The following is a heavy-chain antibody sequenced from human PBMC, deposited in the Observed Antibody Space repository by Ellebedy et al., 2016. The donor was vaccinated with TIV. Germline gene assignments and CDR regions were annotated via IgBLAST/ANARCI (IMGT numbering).Heavy chain of an antibody. V-gene: IGHV4-4*07. Sequence: MPSETLSLTCTVSGDSINTYYWSWIRQPAGKGLEWIGRIYTSGSTNYNPSLKSRVTMSVDTSKNQFSLKLSSVTAADTAVYYCASGYSSGWLDYWGQGTLVTVSS. CDR3: ASGYSSGWLDY. CDR2: IYTSGST. CDR1: GDSINTYY. J-gene: IGHJ4*02. D-gene: IGHD6-19*01.